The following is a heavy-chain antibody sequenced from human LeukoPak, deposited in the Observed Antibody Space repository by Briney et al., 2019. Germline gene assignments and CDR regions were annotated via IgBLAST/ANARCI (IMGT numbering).Heavy chain of an antibody. CDR3: ARQVSDYYYYYIDV. CDR1: GGSISSTGYY. V-gene: IGHV4-39*01. Sequence: SETLSLTCTVSGGSISSTGYYWDWIRQPPGKGLEWIGSIYYSETTYYNSSLKSRVTISLNTSKNQFSLRLNSVTAADTAVYYCARQVSDYYYYYIDVWGKGATATVSS. J-gene: IGHJ6*03. CDR2: IYYSETT. D-gene: IGHD5/OR15-5a*01.